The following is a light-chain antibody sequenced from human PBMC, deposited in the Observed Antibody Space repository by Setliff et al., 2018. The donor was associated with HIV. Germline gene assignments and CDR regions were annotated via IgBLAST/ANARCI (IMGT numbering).Light chain of an antibody. J-gene: IGLJ1*01. V-gene: IGLV2-14*03. CDR1: GSDVGGYNY. CDR3: SSYAITNTLP. CDR2: EVR. Sequence: QSALTQPASVSGSPGQSITISCTGTGSDVGGYNYVSWYQQHPGKAPKLIIYEVRHRPSGVSNRSSGSKSGNTASLTISGLQAEDEADYYCSSYAITNTLPFGTGTKVTVL.